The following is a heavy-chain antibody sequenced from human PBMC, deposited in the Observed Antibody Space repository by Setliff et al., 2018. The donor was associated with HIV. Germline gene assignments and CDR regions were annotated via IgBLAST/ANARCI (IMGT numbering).Heavy chain of an antibody. CDR1: GGSIRTGAYY. Sequence: ETLSLTCTVSGGSIRTGAYYWGWIRQPPGKGLEWIGSIYYDGRTFYKPSLKSRLTISVDTSKNQFSLGLNSVTAADTAVYFSARGGAVSADFDSWGQGTLVTVSS. CDR2: IYYDGRT. J-gene: IGHJ4*02. V-gene: IGHV4-39*07. D-gene: IGHD3-16*01. CDR3: ARGGAVSADFDS.